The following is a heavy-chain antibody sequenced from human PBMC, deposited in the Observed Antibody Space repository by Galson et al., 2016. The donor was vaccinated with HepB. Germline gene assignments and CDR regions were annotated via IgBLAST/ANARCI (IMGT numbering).Heavy chain of an antibody. J-gene: IGHJ6*02. Sequence: LSLTCTVSGASISGYYLSWIRQPPGKGLEWIGYIYYGGRTNYNPSLKSRVTISVDTSKNQFSLRLSSVTAADTAVYYCARDDSGGWYGFHYGMDVWGQGTTVTVSS. CDR2: IYYGGRT. V-gene: IGHV4-59*01. CDR1: GASISGYY. CDR3: ARDDSGGWYGFHYGMDV. D-gene: IGHD6-19*01.